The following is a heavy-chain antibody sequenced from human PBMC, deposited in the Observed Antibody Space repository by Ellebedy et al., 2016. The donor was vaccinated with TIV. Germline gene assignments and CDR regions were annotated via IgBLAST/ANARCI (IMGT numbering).Heavy chain of an antibody. CDR3: ARDRDFSSGTGDY. CDR2: IDWNGGST. J-gene: IGHJ4*02. D-gene: IGHD6-19*01. CDR1: GFTFDDYG. V-gene: IGHV3-20*04. Sequence: GGSLRLXCAASGFTFDDYGMSWVRQAPGKGLEWVSGIDWNGGSTGYADSVKGRFTISRDNAKNSLYLQMNSLRAEDTAVYYCARDRDFSSGTGDYWGQGTLVTVSS.